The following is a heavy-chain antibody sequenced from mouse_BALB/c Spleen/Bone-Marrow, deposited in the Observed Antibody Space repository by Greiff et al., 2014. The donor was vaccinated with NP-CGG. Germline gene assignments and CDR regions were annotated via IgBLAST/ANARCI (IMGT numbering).Heavy chain of an antibody. J-gene: IGHJ2*01. V-gene: IGHV3-8*02. Sequence: VQLQQSGPSLVKPSQTLSLTRSVTGDSITRGYWNWIRKFPGNKLEYMGYITYSANTYYNPSLKSRLSITRDTSKNQYYLQLNSVTTEDTATYYCATGYYFDYWGQGTTLTVSS. CDR2: ITYSANT. D-gene: IGHD4-1*01. CDR3: ATGYYFDY. CDR1: GDSITRGY.